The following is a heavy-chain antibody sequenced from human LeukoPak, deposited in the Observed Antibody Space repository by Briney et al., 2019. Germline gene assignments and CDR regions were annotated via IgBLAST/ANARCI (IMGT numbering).Heavy chain of an antibody. V-gene: IGHV5-51*01. Sequence: GESLKISRKGSGYTFSSYWIGWVRQMPGKGLEWMGIIYPGDSDTRYSPSLQGQVTISVDTSIGTAYLQWSSLKASDTAIYYCARQNDFRLDYWGQGTLVTVSS. J-gene: IGHJ4*02. CDR3: ARQNDFRLDY. CDR1: GYTFSSYW. CDR2: IYPGDSDT. D-gene: IGHD3-3*01.